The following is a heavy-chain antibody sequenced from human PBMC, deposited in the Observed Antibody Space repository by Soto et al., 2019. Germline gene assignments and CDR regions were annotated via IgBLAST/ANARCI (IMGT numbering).Heavy chain of an antibody. CDR1: GYPFTSYD. CDR2: MNPNSGDT. J-gene: IGHJ6*02. V-gene: IGHV1-8*01. Sequence: GSVKVSFKACGYPFTSYDINLVRQATGQGLEWMGWMNPNSGDTGYAQKFHGRVTMTRNTSISTAYMELSSLRSEDTAVYYCARVGIAAAGNYYYGMDVWGQGTTVTVSS. D-gene: IGHD6-13*01. CDR3: ARVGIAAAGNYYYGMDV.